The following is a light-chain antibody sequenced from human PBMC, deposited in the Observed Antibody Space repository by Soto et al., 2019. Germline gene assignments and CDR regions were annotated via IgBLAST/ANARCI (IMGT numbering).Light chain of an antibody. J-gene: IGLJ2*01. V-gene: IGLV2-23*01. CDR2: EGT. CDR1: SSDVGSYNL. CDR3: CSYAGSITWV. Sequence: QSALTQPASVSGSPGQSITISCTGTSSDVGSYNLVSWYQQHPGKAPKLMIYEGTERPSGVSNRFSGSKSGNTASLTISGLQAEDEADYYCCSYAGSITWVFGGGTKVTVL.